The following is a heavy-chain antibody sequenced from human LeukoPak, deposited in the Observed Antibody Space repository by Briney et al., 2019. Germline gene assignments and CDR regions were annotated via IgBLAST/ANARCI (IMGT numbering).Heavy chain of an antibody. Sequence: SETLSLTCTVSGGSISSSSYYWGWIRQPPGKGLEWIGSIYYSGSTYYNPSLKSRVTISVDTSKNQFSLKLSSVTAADTAVYYCARGHASTLLWFGEFPNWIDPWGQGTLVTVSS. D-gene: IGHD3-10*01. CDR3: ARGHASTLLWFGEFPNWIDP. CDR1: GGSISSSSYY. CDR2: IYYSGST. V-gene: IGHV4-39*01. J-gene: IGHJ5*02.